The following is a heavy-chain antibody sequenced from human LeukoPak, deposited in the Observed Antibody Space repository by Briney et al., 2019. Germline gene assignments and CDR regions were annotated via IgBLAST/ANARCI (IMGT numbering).Heavy chain of an antibody. J-gene: IGHJ6*03. D-gene: IGHD2-2*01. CDR1: GYTFTSYG. V-gene: IGHV1-18*01. CDR2: ISAYNGNT. Sequence: ASVKVSCKASGYTFTSYGISWVRQAPGQGLEWMGWISAYNGNTNYAQKLQGRVTMTTDTSTSTAYMELRSLRSDDTAVYYCARDLWFERRYCSSTSCSSDYMDVWGKGTTVTVSS. CDR3: ARDLWFERRYCSSTSCSSDYMDV.